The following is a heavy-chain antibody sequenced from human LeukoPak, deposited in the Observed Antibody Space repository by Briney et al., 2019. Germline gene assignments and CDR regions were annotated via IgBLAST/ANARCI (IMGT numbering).Heavy chain of an antibody. CDR3: ARNWELRYMDV. Sequence: GASVKVSCKASGYTFTSYDINWVRQAPGQGLEWMGGIIPIFGTANYAQRFQRRVTITADEFTTPASMELSSLRSEDTAVYCCARNWELRYMDVWGKGTTVTVSS. V-gene: IGHV1-69*13. CDR1: GYTFTSYD. J-gene: IGHJ6*03. D-gene: IGHD1-26*01. CDR2: IIPIFGTA.